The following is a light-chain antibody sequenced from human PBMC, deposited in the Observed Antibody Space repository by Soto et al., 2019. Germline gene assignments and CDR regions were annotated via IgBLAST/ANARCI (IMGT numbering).Light chain of an antibody. Sequence: EIVLTQSPGTLSLSPGERATLSCRASQSVSSSYLAWYQQKPGQAPRLLIYGASSRATGIPDRFSGSGSGADFPLTISRLEPEDLAVYYCQQYGISPTFGGGTKVEIK. CDR1: QSVSSSY. V-gene: IGKV3-20*01. CDR2: GAS. J-gene: IGKJ4*01. CDR3: QQYGISPT.